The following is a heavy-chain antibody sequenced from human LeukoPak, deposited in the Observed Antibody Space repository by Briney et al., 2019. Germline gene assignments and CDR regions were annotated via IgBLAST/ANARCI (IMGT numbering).Heavy chain of an antibody. V-gene: IGHV4-4*09. CDR1: GASISSDY. J-gene: IGHJ6*03. D-gene: IGHD2-21*02. Sequence: SETLSLTCSVSGASISSDYWSWIRQPPGKGREWIGNIYSSETTKYNPSLRSRATISGDTSKTQFSLKLSSVTAADTAVYYCARHFPYCGGDCPYYYMDVWGKGTTVTVSS. CDR2: IYSSETT. CDR3: ARHFPYCGGDCPYYYMDV.